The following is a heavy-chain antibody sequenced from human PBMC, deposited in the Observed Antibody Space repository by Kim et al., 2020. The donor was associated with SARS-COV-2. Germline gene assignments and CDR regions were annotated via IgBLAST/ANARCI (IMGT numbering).Heavy chain of an antibody. Sequence: SETLSLTCTVSGGSISSYYWSWIRQPPGKGLEWIGFISFFGTTNYNPSVKSRVTMSVDTSKNQFSLNLSSVTAADTAVYYCARDGAPNYFYTMDVWGQGT. CDR1: GGSISSYY. V-gene: IGHV4-59*01. D-gene: IGHD3-16*01. CDR3: ARDGAPNYFYTMDV. CDR2: ISFFGTT. J-gene: IGHJ6*02.